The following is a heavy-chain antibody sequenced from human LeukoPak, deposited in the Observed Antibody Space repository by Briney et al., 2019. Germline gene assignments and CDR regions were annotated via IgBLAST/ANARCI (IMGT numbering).Heavy chain of an antibody. CDR1: GGSISSYY. CDR2: IYYSGST. V-gene: IGHV4-59*01. Sequence: SETLSLTCTVSGGSISSYYWSWIRQPPGKGLERIGYIYYSGSTNYNPSLKSRVTISVDTSKNQFSLKLSSVTAADTAVYYCARAWGNSRYFDYWGQGTLVTVSS. D-gene: IGHD4-23*01. J-gene: IGHJ4*02. CDR3: ARAWGNSRYFDY.